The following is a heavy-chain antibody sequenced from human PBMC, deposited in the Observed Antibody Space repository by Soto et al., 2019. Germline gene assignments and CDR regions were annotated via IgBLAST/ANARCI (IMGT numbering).Heavy chain of an antibody. D-gene: IGHD3-22*01. CDR1: GYTFTSYG. CDR2: ISAYNGNT. Sequence: QVQLVQSGAEVKKPGASVKVSCKASGYTFTSYGISWVRQAPGQGLEWMGWISAYNGNTNYAQKLQGRVTXXPXTXXSTAYMELRSLRSDDTAVYYCARDQGWIVVVTLDYWGQGTLVTVSS. J-gene: IGHJ4*02. V-gene: IGHV1-18*01. CDR3: ARDQGWIVVVTLDY.